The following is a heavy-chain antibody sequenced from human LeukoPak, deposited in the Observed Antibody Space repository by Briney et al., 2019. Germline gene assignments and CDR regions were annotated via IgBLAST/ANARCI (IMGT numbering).Heavy chain of an antibody. V-gene: IGHV3-15*01. CDR2: IRSKTDGGTT. J-gene: IGHJ4*02. CDR1: GGSISDYY. CDR3: STAGIH. Sequence: PSETLSLTCAVSGGSISDYYWSWVRQAPGKGLEWVGRIRSKTDGGTTDYAAPVKGRFTISRDDSKNTLYLQLNSLKTEDTAVYYCSTAGIHWGQGTLVTVSS. D-gene: IGHD3-10*01.